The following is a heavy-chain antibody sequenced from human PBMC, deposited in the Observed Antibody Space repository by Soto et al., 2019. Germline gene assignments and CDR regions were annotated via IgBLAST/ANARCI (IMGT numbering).Heavy chain of an antibody. Sequence: EVPLLESGGGLVQPGGSLRLSCAASGFTFSSYAMSWVRQAPGKGLEWVSAISGSGGSTYYADSVKGRFTISRDNSKNTLYLQMNSLRAEDTAVYYCAKYDRGSYYYGMDVWGQGTTVTVSS. V-gene: IGHV3-23*01. CDR3: AKYDRGSYYYGMDV. CDR2: ISGSGGST. D-gene: IGHD1-1*01. CDR1: GFTFSSYA. J-gene: IGHJ6*02.